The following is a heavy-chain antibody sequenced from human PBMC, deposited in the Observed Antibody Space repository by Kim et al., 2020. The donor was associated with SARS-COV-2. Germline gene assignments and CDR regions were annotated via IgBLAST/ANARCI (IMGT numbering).Heavy chain of an antibody. CDR1: GGSISSYY. D-gene: IGHD6-13*01. CDR3: ASLSIAAAGPDY. CDR2: IYYSGST. J-gene: IGHJ4*02. Sequence: SETLSLTCTVSGGSISSYYWSWIRQPPGKGLEWIGYIYYSGSTNYNPSLKSRVTISVDTSKNQFSLKLSSVTAADTAVYYCASLSIAAAGPDYWGQGTLVTVSS. V-gene: IGHV4-59*13.